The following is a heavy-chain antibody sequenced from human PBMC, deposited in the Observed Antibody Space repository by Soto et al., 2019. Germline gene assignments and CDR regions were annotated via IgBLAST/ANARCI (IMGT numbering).Heavy chain of an antibody. Sequence: SVKVSCNASAGPFISYAISWVRQAPGQGLEWMGGIIPIFGTANYAQKFQGRVTITADESTSTAYMELSSLRSEDTAVYYCASGLRYSSGWAEFSYYYYYGMDVWGQGTTVTVSS. D-gene: IGHD6-19*01. CDR3: ASGLRYSSGWAEFSYYYYYGMDV. CDR2: IIPIFGTA. CDR1: AGPFISYA. V-gene: IGHV1-69*01. J-gene: IGHJ6*02.